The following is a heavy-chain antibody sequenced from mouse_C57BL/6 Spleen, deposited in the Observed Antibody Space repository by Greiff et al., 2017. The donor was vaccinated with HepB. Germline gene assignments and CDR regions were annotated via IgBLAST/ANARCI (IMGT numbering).Heavy chain of an antibody. J-gene: IGHJ2*01. CDR2: INPGSGGT. D-gene: IGHD2-1*01. CDR3: ARGYGNYDY. CDR1: GYAFTNYL. Sequence: QVQLQQSGAELVRPGTSVKVSCKASGYAFTNYLIEWVKQRPGQGLEWIGVINPGSGGTNYNEKFKGKATLTADKPSSTAYMQLSSLTSEDSAVYYCARGYGNYDYWGQGTTLTVSS. V-gene: IGHV1-54*01.